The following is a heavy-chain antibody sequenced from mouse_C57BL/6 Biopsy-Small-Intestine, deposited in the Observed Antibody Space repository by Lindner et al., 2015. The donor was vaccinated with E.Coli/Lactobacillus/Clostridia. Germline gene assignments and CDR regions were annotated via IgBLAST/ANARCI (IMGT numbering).Heavy chain of an antibody. V-gene: IGHV1-42*01. D-gene: IGHD2-5*01. CDR2: INPSTGGA. J-gene: IGHJ4*01. CDR3: ARSAYYSNWGAMDY. Sequence: VQLQESGPELVKPGASVNISCKASGYSFTGYYMHWVKESPEKSLEYIGEINPSTGGATYNQKFKAKATLTVDKSSSTAYMRLKSLTSEDSAVYFCARSAYYSNWGAMDYWGQGTSVTVSS. CDR1: GYSFTGYY.